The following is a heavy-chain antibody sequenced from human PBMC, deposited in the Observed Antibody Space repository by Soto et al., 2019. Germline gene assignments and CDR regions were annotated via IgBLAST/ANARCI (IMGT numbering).Heavy chain of an antibody. J-gene: IGHJ4*02. CDR2: ISGSGGST. D-gene: IGHD3-3*01. CDR3: AKMAPETYYDFWSGYPNERYFDY. V-gene: IGHV3-23*01. CDR1: GFTFSSYA. Sequence: GGSLRLSCAASGFTFSSYAMSWVRQAPGKGLEWVSAISGSGGSTYYADSVKGRFTISRDNSKNTLYLQMNSLRAEDTAVYYCAKMAPETYYDFWSGYPNERYFDYWGQGTLVTVSS.